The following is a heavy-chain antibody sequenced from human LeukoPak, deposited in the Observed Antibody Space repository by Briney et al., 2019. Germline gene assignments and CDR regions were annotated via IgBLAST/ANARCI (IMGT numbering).Heavy chain of an antibody. CDR2: IRYDGSNK. V-gene: IGHV3-30*02. D-gene: IGHD3-9*01. CDR3: AKDGGGGGLRYFDCPDY. J-gene: IGHJ4*02. Sequence: GGSLRLSCAASGFTFSSYGMHWVRQAPGKGLEWVAFIRYDGSNKYYADSVKGRFTIDRDNSKNNLYLQMNSLRAEDTAVYYCAKDGGGGGLRYFDCPDYWGQGTLVTVSS. CDR1: GFTFSSYG.